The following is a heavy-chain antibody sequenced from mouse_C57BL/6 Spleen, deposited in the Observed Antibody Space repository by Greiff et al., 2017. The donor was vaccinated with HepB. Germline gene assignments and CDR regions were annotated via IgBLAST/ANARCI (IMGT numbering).Heavy chain of an antibody. CDR2: IYPRSGNT. D-gene: IGHD1-1*01. Sequence: QVQLKQSGAELARPGASVKLSCKASGYTFTSYGISWVKQRTGQGLEWIGEIYPRSGNTYYNEKFKGKATLTADKSSSTAYMELRSLTSEDSAVYFCASLYYGSSYVGDYWGQGTTLTVSS. CDR1: GYTFTSYG. V-gene: IGHV1-81*01. CDR3: ASLYYGSSYVGDY. J-gene: IGHJ2*01.